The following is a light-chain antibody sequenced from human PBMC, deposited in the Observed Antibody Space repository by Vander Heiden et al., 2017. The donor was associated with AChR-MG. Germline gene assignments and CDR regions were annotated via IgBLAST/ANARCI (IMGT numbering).Light chain of an antibody. Sequence: QSALTQPPSASGSPGPSVTIPCPGTSRDVGGYNYVSWYQHHPGEAPKVIIYEVSERPSAVPEHFSGSKSGNTASLTVSGLQAEDEADYYFSAYAGSINMIFGGGTKLTVL. V-gene: IGLV2-8*01. CDR2: EVS. CDR1: SRDVGGYNY. J-gene: IGLJ2*01. CDR3: SAYAGSINMI.